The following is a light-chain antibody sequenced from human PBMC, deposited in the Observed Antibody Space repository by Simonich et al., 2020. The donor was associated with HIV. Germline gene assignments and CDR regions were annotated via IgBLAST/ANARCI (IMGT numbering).Light chain of an antibody. Sequence: QSALTQPASVSGSPGQSITISCTGTSSDVGGYNYVSWYQQHPGKAPKLMIYDFINRPSGVSNRFSGSQSGNTASLTISGLQAEDEADYYCSSYTSSSTPYVFGTGTKVTVL. J-gene: IGLJ1*01. CDR1: SSDVGGYNY. CDR3: SSYTSSSTPYV. CDR2: DFI. V-gene: IGLV2-14*03.